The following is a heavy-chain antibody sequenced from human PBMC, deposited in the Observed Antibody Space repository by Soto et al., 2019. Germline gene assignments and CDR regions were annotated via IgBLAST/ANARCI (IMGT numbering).Heavy chain of an antibody. CDR2: IWYDGSNK. CDR3: ARNGGNYWADC. D-gene: IGHD2-21*01. V-gene: IGHV3-33*01. CDR1: GFTFSNYG. J-gene: IGHJ4*02. Sequence: GGSLRLSCAASGFTFSNYGIHWVRQAPGKGLEWVAIIWYDGSNKYYADSVKGRFTISRDNSKNTVYLQMNSLSLEDTAVDYCARNGGNYWADCWGQGTPVTVSS.